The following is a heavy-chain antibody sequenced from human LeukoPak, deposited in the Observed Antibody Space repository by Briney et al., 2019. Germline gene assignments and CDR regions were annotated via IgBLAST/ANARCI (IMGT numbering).Heavy chain of an antibody. J-gene: IGHJ4*02. D-gene: IGHD3-22*01. CDR3: VKVAYYYDSSGSLYQPVDY. CDR2: ISGTGGST. V-gene: IGHV3-23*01. CDR1: GFTFSSNT. Sequence: GGSLRPSCAASGFTFSSNTMNLVRQAPGKGLEWVSAISGTGGSTYYADAVKGRFTISRDNSKNTLYLQLNSLRAEDTAIYYCVKVAYYYDSSGSLYQPVDYWGQGTLVTVSS.